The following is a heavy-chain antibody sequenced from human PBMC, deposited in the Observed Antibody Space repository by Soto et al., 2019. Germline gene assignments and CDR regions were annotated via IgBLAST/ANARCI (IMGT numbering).Heavy chain of an antibody. J-gene: IGHJ5*02. CDR3: AGQGWSPDGLWFDP. D-gene: IGHD4-17*01. V-gene: IGHV4-39*01. CDR1: GCSISSSSYY. CDR2: IYYSGST. Sequence: QLQLQESGPGLVKPSETLSLTCTVSGCSISSSSYYWGWIRQPPGKWLEWIGSIYYSGSTYYNPSLKSRVTISVDTSKNQCSLKLSSVTAADTAVYYCAGQGWSPDGLWFDPWGQGTLVTVSS.